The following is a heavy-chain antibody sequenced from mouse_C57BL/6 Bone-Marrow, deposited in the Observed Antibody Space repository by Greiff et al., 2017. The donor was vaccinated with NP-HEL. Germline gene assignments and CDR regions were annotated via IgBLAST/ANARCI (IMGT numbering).Heavy chain of an antibody. D-gene: IGHD1-1*01. CDR2: INPNNGGT. CDR1: GYTFTDYN. V-gene: IGHV1-18*01. J-gene: IGHJ2*01. CDR3: ARIYYYGSSYLFDY. Sequence: VQLKESGPELVKPGASVKIPCKASGYTFTDYNMDWVKQSHGKSLEWIGDINPNNGGTIYNQKFKGKATLTVDKSSSTAYMELRSLTSEDTAVYYCARIYYYGSSYLFDYWGQGTTLTVSS.